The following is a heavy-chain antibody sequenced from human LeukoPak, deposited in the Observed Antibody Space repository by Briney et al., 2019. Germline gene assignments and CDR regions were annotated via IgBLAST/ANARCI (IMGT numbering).Heavy chain of an antibody. D-gene: IGHD4/OR15-4a*01. Sequence: GGSLRLSCAASGFTVSSTYMSWVRQAPGEGLEWVSVIYSGGTTYYADSVKGRFTISRDNSKNTLYLQMNSLRTEDTTVYYCARDLYDYGLYGGEGPLVSVSS. V-gene: IGHV3-66*01. CDR1: GFTVSSTY. CDR3: ARDLYDYGLY. J-gene: IGHJ4*02. CDR2: IYSGGTT.